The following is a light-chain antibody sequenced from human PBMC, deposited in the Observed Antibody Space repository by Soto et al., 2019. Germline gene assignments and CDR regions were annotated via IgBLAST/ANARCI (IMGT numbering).Light chain of an antibody. CDR2: DAS. J-gene: IGKJ1*01. CDR1: QSVNSTY. CDR3: QQYGSSPPVS. V-gene: IGKV3-20*01. Sequence: EIVLTQSPCTLSLSPGERATLACRASQSVNSTYLARYQQKPGQAPRLLIYDASTRATGIPDRFSGSWSGTDFTITISRLAPEDFAVYYCQQYGSSPPVSSGQATKVESK.